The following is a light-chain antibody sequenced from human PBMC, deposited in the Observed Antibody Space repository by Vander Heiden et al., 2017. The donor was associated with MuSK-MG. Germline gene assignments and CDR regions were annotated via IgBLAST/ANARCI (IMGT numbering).Light chain of an antibody. CDR1: QSVDTY. J-gene: IGKJ4*01. CDR3: QQRDYWPLT. CDR2: DAS. V-gene: IGKV3-11*01. Sequence: DIVLTQSPATLSLSPGERATLSCRASQSVDTYLAWFQQTPGQAPRLLIYDASTRASGTPARFSGRGSGTDFTLTISSLEPEDFAVFYCQQRDYWPLTFGGGTKVE.